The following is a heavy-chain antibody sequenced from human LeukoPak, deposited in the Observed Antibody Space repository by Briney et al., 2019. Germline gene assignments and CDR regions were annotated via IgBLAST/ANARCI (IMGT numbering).Heavy chain of an antibody. D-gene: IGHD1-26*01. V-gene: IGHV4-34*01. Sequence: SETLSLTCAVYGGSFSGYYWSWIRQPPGKGLEWIGEINHSGSTNYNPSLKSQVTISVDTSKNQFSLKLSSVTAADTAVYYCARGLVGATPFDYWGQGTLVTVSS. CDR2: INHSGST. CDR1: GGSFSGYY. J-gene: IGHJ4*02. CDR3: ARGLVGATPFDY.